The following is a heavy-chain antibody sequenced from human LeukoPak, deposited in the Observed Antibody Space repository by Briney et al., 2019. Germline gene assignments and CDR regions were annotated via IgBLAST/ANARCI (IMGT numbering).Heavy chain of an antibody. CDR3: ATKKGGSYWGYYYYMDV. J-gene: IGHJ6*03. V-gene: IGHV1-24*01. CDR1: GYTLTELS. Sequence: ASVKVSCKVSGYTLTELSIHWVRQAPGKGLEWMGGFDPEDGETIYAQKFQGRVTMTEDTSTDTAYMELSSLRSEDTAVYYCATKKGGSYWGYYYYMDVWGKGTTVTVSS. D-gene: IGHD1-26*01. CDR2: FDPEDGET.